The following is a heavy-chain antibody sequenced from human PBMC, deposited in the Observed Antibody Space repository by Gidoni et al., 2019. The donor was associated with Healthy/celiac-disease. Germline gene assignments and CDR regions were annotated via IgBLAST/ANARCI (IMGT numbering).Heavy chain of an antibody. D-gene: IGHD2-21*01. V-gene: IGHV2-70*01. J-gene: IGHJ4*02. Sequence: QVTLRESGPALVKPTQTLTLTCTFSGFSLSTSGMCVSWIRQPPGKALEWLALIDWDDDKYYSTSLKTRLTISKDTSKNQVVLTMTNMDPVDTATYYCARILWAPSKVVIGADYWGQGTLVTVSS. CDR3: ARILWAPSKVVIGADY. CDR1: GFSLSTSGMC. CDR2: IDWDDDK.